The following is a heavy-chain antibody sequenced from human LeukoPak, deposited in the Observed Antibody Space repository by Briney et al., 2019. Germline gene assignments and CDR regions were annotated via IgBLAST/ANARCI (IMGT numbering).Heavy chain of an antibody. CDR1: GDSISNYY. CDR3: ASLNYYDSSGALDY. D-gene: IGHD3-22*01. CDR2: IYSSGST. J-gene: IGHJ4*02. V-gene: IGHV4-4*07. Sequence: PSETLSLTCNVSGDSISNYYWNWIRQPAGKGLEWIGRIYSSGSTNYNPSLKSRVTISLDTSKNQFSLKLSSVTAADTAVYYCASLNYYDSSGALDYWGQGTLVTVSS.